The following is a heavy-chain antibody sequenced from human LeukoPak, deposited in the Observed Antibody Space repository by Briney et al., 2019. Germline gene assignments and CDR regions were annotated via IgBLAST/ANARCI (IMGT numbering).Heavy chain of an antibody. D-gene: IGHD3-10*01. J-gene: IGHJ5*01. CDR2: LSPNGGST. CDR1: GYIFISYY. CDR3: ARALYGSGSSRFDS. Sequence: ASVEVSCKASGYIFISYYIHWVRQAPGQGLEWMGILSPNGGSTRYTQKFQGRVTMTRDMSTSTVYMELSSLRSEDTAVYYCARALYGSGSSRFDSWGQGTLVTVSS. V-gene: IGHV1-46*01.